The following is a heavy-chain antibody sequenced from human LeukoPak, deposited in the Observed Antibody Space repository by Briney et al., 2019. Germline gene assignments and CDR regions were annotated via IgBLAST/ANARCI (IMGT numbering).Heavy chain of an antibody. D-gene: IGHD1-1*01. CDR1: GFSFGIYW. J-gene: IGHJ4*02. CDR2: IKEDGDEK. Sequence: GGSLRLSCAASGFSFGIYWMSWVRQAPGKGLEWVANIKEDGDEKYHVDSVKGRFSISRDNAKSSLYLQMNSLRVEDTAVYYCAGYGKSKLDYWGQGTLVTVSS. CDR3: AGYGKSKLDY. V-gene: IGHV3-7*03.